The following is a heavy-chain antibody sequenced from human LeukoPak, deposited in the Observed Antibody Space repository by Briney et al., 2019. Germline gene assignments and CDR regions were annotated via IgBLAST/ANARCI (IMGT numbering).Heavy chain of an antibody. CDR3: ARAQGYYYDSSGYYD. D-gene: IGHD3-22*01. J-gene: IGHJ4*02. CDR1: GGTFSSYA. CDR2: IIPIFGTA. V-gene: IGHV1-69*13. Sequence: SVTVSCTASGGTFSSYAISWVRQAPGQGLEWMGGIIPIFGTANYAQKFQGRVTITADESTSTAYMELSSLRSEDTAVYYCARAQGYYYDSSGYYDWGQGTLVTVSS.